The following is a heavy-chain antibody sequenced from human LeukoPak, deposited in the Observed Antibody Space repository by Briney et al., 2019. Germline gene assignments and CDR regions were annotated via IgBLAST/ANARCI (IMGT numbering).Heavy chain of an antibody. J-gene: IGHJ4*02. CDR3: ARLAVTEYYFDY. V-gene: IGHV4-59*08. Sequence: WIGYIYYSGSTNYNPSLKSRVTISVDTSKNQFSLKLSSVTAADTAVYYCARLAVTEYYFDYWGQGTLVTVSS. D-gene: IGHD2-21*02. CDR2: IYYSGST.